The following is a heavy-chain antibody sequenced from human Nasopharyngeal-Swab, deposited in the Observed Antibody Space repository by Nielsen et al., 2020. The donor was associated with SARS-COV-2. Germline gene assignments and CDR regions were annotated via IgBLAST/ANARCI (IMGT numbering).Heavy chain of an antibody. CDR3: TRCGGGCYSGRDY. J-gene: IGHJ4*02. D-gene: IGHD2-15*01. Sequence: GESLKISCAASWFTFSDSAIHWVRQASGKGLGWVGRIRSKGNTYATAYAASVKGRFIIFRDDPTNTAYLQMNSLKTEDTAVYYCTRCGGGCYSGRDYWGQGTLVTVSS. CDR2: IRSKGNTYAT. V-gene: IGHV3-73*01. CDR1: WFTFSDSA.